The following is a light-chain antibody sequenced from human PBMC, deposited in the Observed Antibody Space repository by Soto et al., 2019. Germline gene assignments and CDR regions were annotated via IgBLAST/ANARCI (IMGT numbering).Light chain of an antibody. CDR2: GNS. J-gene: IGLJ2*01. V-gene: IGLV1-40*01. CDR3: KSSDSTLRGV. Sequence: QSVLTQPPSVSGAPGQRVTISCTGSSSNIGAGYDVHWYQQLPGTAPKLLIYGNSNRPSGVPDRFSASKSGTSASLAITGLQAEDEADYYCKSSDSTLRGVFGGGTKVTVL. CDR1: SSNIGAGYD.